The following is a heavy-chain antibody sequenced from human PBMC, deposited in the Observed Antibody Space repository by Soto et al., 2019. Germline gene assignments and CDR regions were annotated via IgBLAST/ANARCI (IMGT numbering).Heavy chain of an antibody. Sequence: GGSLRISCAASGFAFSSYAMSWVRQAPGKGLEWVSAVSGSGGSTYYADSVKGRFTISRDNSKNTLYLQMNSLRAEDTAVYYCAKTGYYYDSSGPGTVVPWGPGTLVTLAS. CDR3: AKTGYYYDSSGPGTVVP. J-gene: IGHJ5*02. CDR1: GFAFSSYA. D-gene: IGHD3-22*01. CDR2: VSGSGGST. V-gene: IGHV3-23*01.